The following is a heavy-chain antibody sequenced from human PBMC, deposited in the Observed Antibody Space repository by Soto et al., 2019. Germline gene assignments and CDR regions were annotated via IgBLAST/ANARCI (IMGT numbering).Heavy chain of an antibody. V-gene: IGHV4-39*01. J-gene: IGHJ4*02. CDR1: GGSISGSSYY. CDR3: ARLRGGCPADF. Sequence: SETLSLTCTVSGGSISGSSYYWGWIRQPPGKGLEWIGAIYYTGRTYYKPSLKSRVTISVDRSKNQFSLKLNSVSAADTAVYFCARLRGGCPADFWGQGTLVTVSS. CDR2: IYYTGRT. D-gene: IGHD3-16*01.